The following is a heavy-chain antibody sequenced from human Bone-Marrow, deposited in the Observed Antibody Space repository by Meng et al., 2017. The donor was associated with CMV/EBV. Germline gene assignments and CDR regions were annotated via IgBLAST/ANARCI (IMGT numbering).Heavy chain of an antibody. CDR3: ARVGNGYRFDP. V-gene: IGHV4-30-2*01. Sequence: CAVSGGSISSGGYSWSWIRHPPGKGLEWIGYIYHSESTSYNPSLKSRVTISIDRSKNQFSLKLSSVTAADTAVYYCARVGNGYRFDPWGQGTLVTVSS. CDR2: IYHSEST. D-gene: IGHD1-1*01. J-gene: IGHJ5*02. CDR1: GGSISSGGYS.